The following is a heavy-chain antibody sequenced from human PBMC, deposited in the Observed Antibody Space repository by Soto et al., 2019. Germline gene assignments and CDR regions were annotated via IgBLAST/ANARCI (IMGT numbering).Heavy chain of an antibody. D-gene: IGHD3-10*01. CDR2: INSDGSST. J-gene: IGHJ6*02. V-gene: IGHV3-74*01. CDR1: GFTFSSYW. Sequence: GGSLRLSCAASGFTFSSYWMHWVRQAPGKGLVWVSRINSDGSSTSYADSVKGRFTISRDNAKNTLYLQMNSLRAEDTAVYYCASAILWFGSRHTLDVWGQGTKVTVSS. CDR3: ASAILWFGSRHTLDV.